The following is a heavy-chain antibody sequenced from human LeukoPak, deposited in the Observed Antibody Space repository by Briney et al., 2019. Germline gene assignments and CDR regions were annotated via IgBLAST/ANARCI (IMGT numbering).Heavy chain of an antibody. CDR3: AKDIVYDSSVALGY. J-gene: IGHJ4*02. D-gene: IGHD3-22*01. CDR2: ISYDGSNK. Sequence: GGSLRLSCAASGSTFSSYGMHWVRQAPGKGLEWVAVISYDGSNKYYADSVKGRFTISRDNSKNTLYLQMNSLRAEDTAVYYCAKDIVYDSSVALGYWGQGTLVTVSS. V-gene: IGHV3-30*18. CDR1: GSTFSSYG.